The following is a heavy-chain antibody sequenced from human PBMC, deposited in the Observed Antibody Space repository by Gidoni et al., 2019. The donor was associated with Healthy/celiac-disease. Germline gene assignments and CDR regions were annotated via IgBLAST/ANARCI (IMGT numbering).Heavy chain of an antibody. Sequence: QVQLVESGGGVVQPGRSLRLSCAASGFTFSSYGMHWVRQAPGKGLEWVAVISYDGSNKYYADSVKGRFTISRDNSKNTLYLQMNSLRAEDTAVYYCAKGFLEWLLLGYFDYWGQGTLVTVSS. CDR2: ISYDGSNK. CDR1: GFTFSSYG. V-gene: IGHV3-30*18. CDR3: AKGFLEWLLLGYFDY. D-gene: IGHD3-3*01. J-gene: IGHJ4*02.